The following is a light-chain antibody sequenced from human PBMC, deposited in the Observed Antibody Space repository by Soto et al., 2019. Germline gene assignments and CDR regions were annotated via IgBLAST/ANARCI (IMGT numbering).Light chain of an antibody. J-gene: IGLJ2*01. CDR3: GTWDNSLSAEV. V-gene: IGLV1-51*01. Sequence: QSVLTQPPSVSAAPGQKVTISCSGSSSNIGNNYVSWYQQLPGTAPKLLIYDNNKRPSGIPDRFSGSKPGTSATLGITGLQTGDEADYYCGTWDNSLSAEVFGGGTKLTVL. CDR1: SSNIGNNY. CDR2: DNN.